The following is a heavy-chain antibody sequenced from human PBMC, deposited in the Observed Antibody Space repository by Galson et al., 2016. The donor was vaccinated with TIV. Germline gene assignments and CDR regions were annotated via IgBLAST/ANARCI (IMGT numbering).Heavy chain of an antibody. CDR3: ARREGRQSRGTPGHFDN. J-gene: IGHJ4*02. CDR2: IIPILGIT. V-gene: IGHV1-69*04. CDR1: GGTFSNYG. Sequence: SVKVSCKASGGTFSNYGISWVRQAPGQGLEWMGRIIPILGITNYAQKFQGRVTITADKSTSTAYMELSSLRSDDTAMYNCARREGRQSRGTPGHFDNWGQGTLVTVSA. D-gene: IGHD3-10*01.